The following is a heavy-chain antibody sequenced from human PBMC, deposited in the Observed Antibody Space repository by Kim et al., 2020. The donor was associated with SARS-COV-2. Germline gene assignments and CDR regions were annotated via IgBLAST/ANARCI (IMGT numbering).Heavy chain of an antibody. Sequence: ASVKVSCKASGYTLSTYALHWFRQAPGQGLEWVGWINNDITKYSPPLQDRVTITSDTSANTAYLELSSLTSEDTAVYFCASEYQLPPATAYWGQGTQVIVSS. CDR3: ASEYQLPPATAY. CDR1: GYTLSTYA. CDR2: INNDIT. V-gene: IGHV1-3*01. J-gene: IGHJ4*02. D-gene: IGHD2-15*01.